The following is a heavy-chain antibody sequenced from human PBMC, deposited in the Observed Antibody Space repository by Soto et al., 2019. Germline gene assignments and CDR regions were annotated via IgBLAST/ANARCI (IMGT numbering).Heavy chain of an antibody. CDR1: GFTFSSYA. V-gene: IGHV3-23*01. D-gene: IGHD1-26*01. CDR2: ISGSGGST. J-gene: IGHJ5*02. CDR3: AKLRSGHTTTSYNWFDP. Sequence: GGSLRLSCAASGFTFSSYAMSWVRQAPGKGLEWVSAISGSGGSTYYADSVKGRFTISRDNSKNTLYLQMNSLRAEDTAVYYCAKLRSGHTTTSYNWFDPWGQGTLVTVSS.